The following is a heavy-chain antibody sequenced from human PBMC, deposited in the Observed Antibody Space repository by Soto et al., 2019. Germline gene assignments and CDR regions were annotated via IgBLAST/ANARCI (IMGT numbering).Heavy chain of an antibody. CDR2: IIPIFGTA. J-gene: IGHJ5*02. CDR3: ARGGVSNYYDSSGYPWFDP. V-gene: IGHV1-69*06. D-gene: IGHD3-22*01. CDR1: GGTFSSYA. Sequence: QVQLVQSGAEVKKPGSSVKVSCKASGGTFSSYAISWVRQAPGQGLEWMGGIIPIFGTANYAQKFQGRVTITADKSTSTACMELSSLRSEDTAVYYCARGGVSNYYDSSGYPWFDPWGQGTLVTVSS.